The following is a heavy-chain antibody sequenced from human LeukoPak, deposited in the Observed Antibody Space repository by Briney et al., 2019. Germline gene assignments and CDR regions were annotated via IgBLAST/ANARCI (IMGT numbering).Heavy chain of an antibody. V-gene: IGHV3-74*01. CDR3: ARSGRGGAFDI. CDR1: GFTLSSNW. D-gene: IGHD1-26*01. J-gene: IGHJ3*02. Sequence: GGSLRLSCAGSGFTLSSNWMHWVRHGPGKGLVWLSRIYSDGRRSTYADSVKGRFTSSRDNAKNTLYLQMNSLRAEDAAVYYCARSGRGGAFDIWGQGTMVTVSS. CDR2: IYSDGRRS.